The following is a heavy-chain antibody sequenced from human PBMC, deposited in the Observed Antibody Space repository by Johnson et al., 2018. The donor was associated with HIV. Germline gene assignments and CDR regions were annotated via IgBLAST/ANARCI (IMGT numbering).Heavy chain of an antibody. CDR2: IWYDGSSK. V-gene: IGHV3-33*06. Sequence: QVHLVESGGGVVQPGRSLRLSCAASGFTFSSYGMHWVRQAPGKGLEWVAVIWYDGSSKYYADSVTGRITISRHNSKNTLYLQMNSRRVEDTAVYYCSKDLGYPRPLDAFDIWGQGTMVTVSS. J-gene: IGHJ3*02. D-gene: IGHD3-16*01. CDR3: SKDLGYPRPLDAFDI. CDR1: GFTFSSYG.